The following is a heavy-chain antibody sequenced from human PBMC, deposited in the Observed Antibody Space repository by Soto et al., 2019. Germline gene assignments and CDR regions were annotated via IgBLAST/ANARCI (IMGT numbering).Heavy chain of an antibody. CDR3: ARVSEISGYDGMLDY. CDR2: IYYSGST. Sequence: SETLSLTCTVSGGSISSYYWSWIRQPPGKGLEWIGYIYYSGSTNYNPSLKSRVTISVDTSKNQFSLKLSSVTAADTAVYYCARVSEISGYDGMLDYWGQGTLVTVSS. D-gene: IGHD5-12*01. CDR1: GGSISSYY. V-gene: IGHV4-59*01. J-gene: IGHJ4*02.